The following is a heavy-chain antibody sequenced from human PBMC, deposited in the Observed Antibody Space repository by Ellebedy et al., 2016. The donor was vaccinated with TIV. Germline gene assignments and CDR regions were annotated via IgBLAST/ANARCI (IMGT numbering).Heavy chain of an antibody. Sequence: MPSETLSLTCNVSGGSISSHFWGWIRQPPGKGLQWIGSIYHSGSTYYNPSLKSRVTISVDTSKNQFSLKLTSVTAADTAVYYCARHLWPVWFGDWGQGTLVTVSS. CDR3: ARHLWPVWFGD. CDR2: IYHSGST. CDR1: GGSISSHF. V-gene: IGHV4-39*01. D-gene: IGHD3-10*01. J-gene: IGHJ4*02.